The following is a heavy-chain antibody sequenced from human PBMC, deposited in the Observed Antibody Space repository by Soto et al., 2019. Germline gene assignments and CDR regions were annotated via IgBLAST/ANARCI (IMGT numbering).Heavy chain of an antibody. J-gene: IGHJ5*02. V-gene: IGHV4-30-2*01. Sequence: SETLSLTCAVSGGSISSGGYSWSWVRQPPGKGLEWIGCIYHNGSTYYNPSLKSRVTISVDRSKNQFSLKLSSVTAAGTAVYYCARVPVPWGQGTLVTVSS. CDR3: ARVPVP. CDR1: GGSISSGGYS. CDR2: IYHNGST.